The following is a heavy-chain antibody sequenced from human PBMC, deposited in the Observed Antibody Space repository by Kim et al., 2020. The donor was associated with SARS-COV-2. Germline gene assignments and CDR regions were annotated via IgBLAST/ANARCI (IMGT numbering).Heavy chain of an antibody. CDR2: INWSGGST. J-gene: IGHJ4*02. V-gene: IGHV3-20*01. Sequence: GGSLRLLCAASGFTFDDYGMTWVRQAPGKGLEWVSGINWSGGSTSYADSVKGRFTISRDNAKNSLYLQMNSLRAEDTALYHCLRSADPGIAAAGDYWGQGTLVTVSS. CDR3: LRSADPGIAAAGDY. CDR1: GFTFDDYG. D-gene: IGHD6-13*01.